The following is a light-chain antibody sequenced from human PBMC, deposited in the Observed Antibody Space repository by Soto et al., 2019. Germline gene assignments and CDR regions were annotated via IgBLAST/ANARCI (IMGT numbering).Light chain of an antibody. CDR2: NNN. V-gene: IGLV1-44*01. CDR3: AAWEDSLNGVV. Sequence: QSVLTQPPSASGTPGQRITISCSGSSSNIGSYSVNWYQQFPGTAPKLLIYNNNQRPSGVPDRFSGSKFGTSVSLAISGLQSEDEADYYCAAWEDSLNGVVFGGGTKLTVL. CDR1: SSNIGSYS. J-gene: IGLJ2*01.